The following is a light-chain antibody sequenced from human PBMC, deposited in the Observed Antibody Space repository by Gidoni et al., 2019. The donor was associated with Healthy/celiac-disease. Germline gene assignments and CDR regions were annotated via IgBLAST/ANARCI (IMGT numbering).Light chain of an antibody. V-gene: IGKV3-15*01. CDR2: GAS. J-gene: IGKJ1*01. CDR1: QSISSN. Sequence: EILMTQPPATLSVSAGERATLSCRASQSISSNLAWYQQKPGKAPRLLIYGASTRATGIPARFSGSGSGTEFTLTISSLQSEDFAVYYCQQYNNWPPWTFGQGTKVEIK. CDR3: QQYNNWPPWT.